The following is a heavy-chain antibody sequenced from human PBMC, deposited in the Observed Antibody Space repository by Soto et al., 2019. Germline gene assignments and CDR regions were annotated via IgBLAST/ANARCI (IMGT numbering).Heavy chain of an antibody. D-gene: IGHD2-21*01. Sequence: SDTLSLTCTVSGASLSHDNYYWGWIRQPPGKGLEWIGTISYSGTTYYNPSLKSRVTISVEPSKNQFSLTLSSVTAADTAVYYCVRRSRHISDYWGQGTLVPVSS. J-gene: IGHJ4*02. CDR2: ISYSGTT. CDR1: GASLSHDNYY. CDR3: VRRSRHISDY. V-gene: IGHV4-39*01.